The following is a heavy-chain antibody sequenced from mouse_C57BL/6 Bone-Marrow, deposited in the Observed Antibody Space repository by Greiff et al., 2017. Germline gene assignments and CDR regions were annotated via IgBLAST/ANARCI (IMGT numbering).Heavy chain of an antibody. D-gene: IGHD4-1*01. V-gene: IGHV1-81*01. CDR1: GYTFTSYG. Sequence: VQGVESGAELARPGASVKLSCKASGYTFTSYGISWVKQRTGQGLEWIGEIYPRSGNTYYNEKFKGKATLTADKSSSTAYMELRSLTSEDSAVYFCAKLGRYYAMDYWGQGTSVTVSS. CDR3: AKLGRYYAMDY. J-gene: IGHJ4*01. CDR2: IYPRSGNT.